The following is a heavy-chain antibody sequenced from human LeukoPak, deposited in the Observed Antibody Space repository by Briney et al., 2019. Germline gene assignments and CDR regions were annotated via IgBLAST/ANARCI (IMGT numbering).Heavy chain of an antibody. D-gene: IGHD6-19*01. CDR2: VNPDRGHT. J-gene: IGHJ4*02. Sequence: ASVNVSCKASGYTFSRYGINWVRQAPGQGLDGMGWVNPDRGHTAYAQKFRGRVTITRSTAMNTAYLELTRLRSHDTAVYYCERGQQWLAPFDYWGQGTLVTVSS. CDR1: GYTFSRYG. CDR3: ERGQQWLAPFDY. V-gene: IGHV1-8*03.